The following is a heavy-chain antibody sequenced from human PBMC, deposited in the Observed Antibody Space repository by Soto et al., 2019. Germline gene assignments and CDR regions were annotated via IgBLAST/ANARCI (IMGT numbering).Heavy chain of an antibody. Sequence: ASVKVSCKASGYTFTSYYMHWVRQAPGQGLEWMGIINPSGGSTSYAQKFQGRVTMTRDTSTSTVYMELSSLRSEDTAVYYCARAVLVPAAMHGPGGVFDIGAQGTMVPVPS. CDR1: GYTFTSYY. CDR3: ARAVLVPAAMHGPGGVFDI. V-gene: IGHV1-46*03. CDR2: INPSGGST. D-gene: IGHD2-2*01. J-gene: IGHJ3*02.